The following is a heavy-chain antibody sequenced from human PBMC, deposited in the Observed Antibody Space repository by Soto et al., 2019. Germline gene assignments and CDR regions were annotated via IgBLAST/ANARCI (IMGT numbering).Heavy chain of an antibody. V-gene: IGHV1-69*13. D-gene: IGHD2-15*01. CDR1: GGTFSSYA. Sequence: SVKVSCKASGGTFSSYAISWVRQAPGQGLEWMGGIIPIFGTANYAQKFQGRVTITADESTSTAYMELSSLRSEDTAVYYCARGPFPKDRYFDYWGQGTLVTVSS. J-gene: IGHJ4*02. CDR2: IIPIFGTA. CDR3: ARGPFPKDRYFDY.